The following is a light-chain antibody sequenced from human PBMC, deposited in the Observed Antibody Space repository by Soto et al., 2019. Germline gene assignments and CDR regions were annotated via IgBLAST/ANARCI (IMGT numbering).Light chain of an antibody. CDR2: EVS. V-gene: IGLV2-23*02. Sequence: QSVLTQPASVSGSPGQSITISCTGTSSDAGRYNLVSWYQQHRGKAPKLMIYEVSKRPSGVSNRFSGSKSGNTASLTISGLQAEDEADYYCCSYAGSSTLYVFGTGTKLTVL. CDR3: CSYAGSSTLYV. J-gene: IGLJ1*01. CDR1: SSDAGRYNL.